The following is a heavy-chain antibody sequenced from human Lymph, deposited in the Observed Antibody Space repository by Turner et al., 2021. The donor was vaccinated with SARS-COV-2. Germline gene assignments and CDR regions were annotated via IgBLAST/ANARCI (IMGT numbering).Heavy chain of an antibody. CDR1: GLTVIRNY. CDR2: IYSGGTT. D-gene: IGHD5-18*01. V-gene: IGHV3-53*04. CDR3: ARDLDTAGGMDV. Sequence: EVQLVESGGGLVQPGGSLRLSCAASGLTVIRNYMRWVRQAPGKGLEWVSVIYSGGTTYYADSVKGRFTISRHNSKNTLYLQMNSLRAEDTAVYYCARDLDTAGGMDVWGQGTTVTVSS. J-gene: IGHJ6*02.